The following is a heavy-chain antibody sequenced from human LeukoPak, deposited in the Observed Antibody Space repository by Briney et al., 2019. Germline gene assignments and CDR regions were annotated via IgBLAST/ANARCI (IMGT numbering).Heavy chain of an antibody. CDR2: ISSSGSTI. V-gene: IGHV3-11*01. D-gene: IGHD3-3*01. CDR3: AKDSFGVVPLLH. CDR1: GFTFSDYY. J-gene: IGHJ4*02. Sequence: MSGGSLRLSCAASGFTFSDYYMSWIRQAPGKGLEWVSYISSSGSTIYYADSVKGRFTISRDNAKNSLYLQMNSLRAEDTAVYYCAKDSFGVVPLLHWGQGTLVTVSS.